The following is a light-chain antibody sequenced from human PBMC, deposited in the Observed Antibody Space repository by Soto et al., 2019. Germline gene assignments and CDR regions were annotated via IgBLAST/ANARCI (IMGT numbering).Light chain of an antibody. CDR3: SSFSSSSTPVA. V-gene: IGLV2-14*01. CDR2: DVS. J-gene: IGLJ2*01. CDR1: SSDVGGYNY. Sequence: QSALTQPASVSGSPGQSITISCTGTSSDVGGYNYVSWYKQHPGKAPKLMISDVSNRPSGVSDRFSGSKSGNTAALTICGLQADDEDDYYCSSFSSSSTPVAFGGGTQLTVL.